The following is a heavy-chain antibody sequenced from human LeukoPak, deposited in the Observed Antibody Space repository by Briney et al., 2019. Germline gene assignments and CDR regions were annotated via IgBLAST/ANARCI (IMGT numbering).Heavy chain of an antibody. J-gene: IGHJ3*02. CDR1: GYTFTSYG. Sequence: ASVKVSCKASGYTFTSYGISWVRQAPGQGLEWMGWISGYNGNTNYAQKLQGRVTMTTDTSTSTAYMELRSLRSDDTAVYYCAAIFGVVTPGAFDIWGQGTMVTVSS. CDR3: AAIFGVVTPGAFDI. D-gene: IGHD3-3*01. CDR2: ISGYNGNT. V-gene: IGHV1-18*01.